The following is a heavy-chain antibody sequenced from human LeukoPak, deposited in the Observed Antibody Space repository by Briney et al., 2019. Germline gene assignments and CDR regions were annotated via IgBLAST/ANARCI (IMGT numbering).Heavy chain of an antibody. D-gene: IGHD6-25*01. CDR2: IGTSSTTI. V-gene: IGHV3-48*01. CDR3: ARFAAGGSYYYYMDV. CDR1: GGSISSYY. Sequence: PSETLSLTCTVSGGSISSYYWSWIRQPAGKGLEWVSNIGTSSTTIYYADSVKGRFTISRDNAKNSLYLQMNSLRADDTAVYYCARFAAGGSYYYYMDVWGKGTTVTVSS. J-gene: IGHJ6*03.